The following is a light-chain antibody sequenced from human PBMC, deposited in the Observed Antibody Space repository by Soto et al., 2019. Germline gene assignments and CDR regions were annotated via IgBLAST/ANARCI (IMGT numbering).Light chain of an antibody. CDR3: SSYTSSSTLV. V-gene: IGLV2-14*01. CDR1: SGDVGGYNY. J-gene: IGLJ3*02. Sequence: QSVLTQPASVSGSPGQSITISCTGTSGDVGGYNYVSWYQQHPGKAPKLMIYDVSYRPSGVSNRFSGSKSGNTASLTISGLQAEDEADYYCSSYTSSSTLVFGGGTQLTVL. CDR2: DVS.